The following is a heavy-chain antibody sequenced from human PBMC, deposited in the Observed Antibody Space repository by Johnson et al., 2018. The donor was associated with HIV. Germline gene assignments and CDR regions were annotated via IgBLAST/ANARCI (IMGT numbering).Heavy chain of an antibody. CDR3: ARDLSPREWELRSRAFDI. J-gene: IGHJ3*02. CDR1: GFTFSSYA. V-gene: IGHV3-30*04. D-gene: IGHD1-26*01. CDR2: ISYDGSNK. Sequence: VQLVEFGGGVVQPGRSLRLSCAASGFTFSSYAVHWVRQAPGKGLEWVAVISYDGSNKYYADSVKGRFTISRDNSKNTLYLQMNSLRADDTAVYYCARDLSPREWELRSRAFDIWGQGTMVTVSS.